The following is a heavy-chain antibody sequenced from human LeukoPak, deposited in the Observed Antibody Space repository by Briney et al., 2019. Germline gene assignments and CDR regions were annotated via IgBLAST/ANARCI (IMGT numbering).Heavy chain of an antibody. CDR1: GFIVSYNY. V-gene: IGHV3-53*05. D-gene: IGHD4/OR15-4a*01. Sequence: GGSLRPSCAVSGFIVSYNYMSWVRQAPGKGLEWVSVIYSGGSTFYADSVKGRFTISRDKSKNTLYLQMVSLRAEDMAVYYCARVRLRLGAYMDVWGKGTTVTVSS. J-gene: IGHJ6*03. CDR2: IYSGGST. CDR3: ARVRLRLGAYMDV.